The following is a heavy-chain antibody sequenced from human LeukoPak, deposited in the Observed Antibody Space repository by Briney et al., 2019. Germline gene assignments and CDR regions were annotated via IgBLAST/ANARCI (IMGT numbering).Heavy chain of an antibody. D-gene: IGHD3-10*01. CDR1: GFTFDDYA. V-gene: IGHV3-49*04. J-gene: IGHJ6*03. CDR2: IRSKAYGGTT. Sequence: GGSLRLSCTASGFTFDDYAMSWVRQAPGKGLEWVGFIRSKAYGGTTEYAASVKGRFTISRDDSKSIAYLQMNSLKTEDTAVYYCSRVAGVRGVRYYYYMDVWGKGTTVTIPS. CDR3: SRVAGVRGVRYYYYMDV.